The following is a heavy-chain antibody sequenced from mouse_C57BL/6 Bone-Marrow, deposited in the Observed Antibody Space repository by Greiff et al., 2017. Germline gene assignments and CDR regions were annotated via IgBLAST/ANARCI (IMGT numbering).Heavy chain of an antibody. J-gene: IGHJ3*01. D-gene: IGHD1-1*01. V-gene: IGHV5-12*01. Sequence: EVMLVESGGGLVQPGGSLKLSCAASGFTFSDYYMYWVRQTPEKRLEWVAYISNGGGSTYYPDTVKGRFTIPRDNAKNTLYLQMSRLKSEDTAMYYCARHYYGSSPFAYWGQGTLVTVSA. CDR1: GFTFSDYY. CDR2: ISNGGGST. CDR3: ARHYYGSSPFAY.